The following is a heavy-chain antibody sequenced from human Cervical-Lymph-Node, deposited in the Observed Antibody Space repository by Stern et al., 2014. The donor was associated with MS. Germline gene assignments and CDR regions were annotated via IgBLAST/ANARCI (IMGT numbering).Heavy chain of an antibody. CDR3: ARDSSGYYLILDY. J-gene: IGHJ4*02. Sequence: QVQLVESGPGLVKPSQTLSLTCTVSGGSISSGDYYWSWIRQPPGTGLDGLGNIYYSGSTYYNPSLKSRVTISVDTSKNQFSLKLSSVTAADTAVYYCARDSSGYYLILDYWGQGTLVTVSS. D-gene: IGHD3-22*01. V-gene: IGHV4-30-4*01. CDR2: IYYSGST. CDR1: GGSISSGDYY.